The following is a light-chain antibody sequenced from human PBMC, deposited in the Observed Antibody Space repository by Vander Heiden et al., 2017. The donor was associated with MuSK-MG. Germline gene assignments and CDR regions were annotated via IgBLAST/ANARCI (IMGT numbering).Light chain of an antibody. V-gene: IGKV3-20*01. CDR1: QSVTTNY. Sequence: ETVLTQSPGSLSLSTGERAALSCRASQSVTTNYLAWYQQKPGQAPRLLIFGASNRTTGISDRFSGSGAETDFTFTISRLEPEDFAVYYCQQYGDSFMTFGQGTRLEIK. CDR2: GAS. CDR3: QQYGDSFMT. J-gene: IGKJ5*01.